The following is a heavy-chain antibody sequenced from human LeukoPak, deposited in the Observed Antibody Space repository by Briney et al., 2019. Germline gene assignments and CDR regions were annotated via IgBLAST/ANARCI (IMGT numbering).Heavy chain of an antibody. CDR2: IYYSGST. CDR1: GGSISSSSYY. CDR3: ARPSANHYYDSSGYPEQQFDP. V-gene: IGHV4-39*07. J-gene: IGHJ5*02. D-gene: IGHD3-22*01. Sequence: PSETLSLTCTVSGGSISSSSYYWGWIRQPPGKGLEWIGSIYYSGSTYYNPSLKSRVTISVDTSKNQFSLKLSSVTAAVTAVYYCARPSANHYYDSSGYPEQQFDPWGQGTLVTVSS.